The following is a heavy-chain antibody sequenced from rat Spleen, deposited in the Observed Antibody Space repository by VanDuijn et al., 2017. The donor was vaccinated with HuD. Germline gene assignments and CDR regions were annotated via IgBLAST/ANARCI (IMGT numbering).Heavy chain of an antibody. D-gene: IGHD1-2*01. V-gene: IGHV5S13*01. Sequence: EVQLVESGGGLVQPGRSLKLSCIASGFTFSNYGMTWVRQAPTKGLEWVTSISNGGSKSYYGDSVKGRFTASRDNAKNTLYLQMDSLRSEDTATYYCARADSSYRMFAYWGQGTLVTVSS. J-gene: IGHJ3*01. CDR2: ISNGGSKS. CDR1: GFTFSNYG. CDR3: ARADSSYRMFAY.